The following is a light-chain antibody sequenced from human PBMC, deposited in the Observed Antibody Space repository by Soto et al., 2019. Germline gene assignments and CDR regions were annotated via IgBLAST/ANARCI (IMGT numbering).Light chain of an antibody. V-gene: IGKV3-20*01. CDR1: QSVSSDS. CDR3: QHYSSSPRA. J-gene: IGKJ1*01. CDR2: GAS. Sequence: DIQMTQSPGTLSLSAGERATLSCRASQSVSSDSLAWYQHKPGQAPRLMIYGASTRATGIPERFSGSGSGTDFTLTISRLEPEDFAVFYCQHYSSSPRAFGQGTKVDIK.